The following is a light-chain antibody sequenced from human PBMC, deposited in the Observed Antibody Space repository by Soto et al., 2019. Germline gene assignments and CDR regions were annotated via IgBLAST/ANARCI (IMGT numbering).Light chain of an antibody. Sequence: DIQMTQSPSSVSASVGDRVTITCRASQDINYSLAWFQQKPGEAPRLLIYSASSLHSGVPSRFSCSGSGTIFTLTLCSLHPEDPATYFSLQCYSSPLTFGGGTKVEIK. CDR1: QDINYS. CDR3: LQCYSSPLT. J-gene: IGKJ4*01. CDR2: SAS. V-gene: IGKV1-12*01.